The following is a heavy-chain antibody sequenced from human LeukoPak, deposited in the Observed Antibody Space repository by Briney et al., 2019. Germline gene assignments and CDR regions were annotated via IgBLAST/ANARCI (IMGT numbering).Heavy chain of an antibody. CDR2: IVVGSGNT. V-gene: IGHV1-58*01. Sequence: GTSVKVSCKASGFTFTSSAVQWVRQARGQRLEWIGWIVVGSGNTNYAQKFQERVTITRDMSTSTAYMELSSLRSEDTAVYYCAAGATMVRGVPTDYWGQGTLVTVSS. D-gene: IGHD3-10*01. CDR1: GFTFTSSA. CDR3: AAGATMVRGVPTDY. J-gene: IGHJ4*02.